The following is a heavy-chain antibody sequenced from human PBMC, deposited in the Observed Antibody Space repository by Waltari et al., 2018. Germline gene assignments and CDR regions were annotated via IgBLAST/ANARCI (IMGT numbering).Heavy chain of an antibody. CDR3: AKSSGRLTYYFDS. Sequence: GWVRLGPGKGLQWVSAITGGGGSTYSADSVKGRFSIFRDNSKNTVYLQMRSLRAEDTAIYYCAKSSGRLTYYFDSWGRGTLVTVSS. V-gene: IGHV3-23*01. J-gene: IGHJ4*02. CDR2: ITGGGGST. D-gene: IGHD6-19*01.